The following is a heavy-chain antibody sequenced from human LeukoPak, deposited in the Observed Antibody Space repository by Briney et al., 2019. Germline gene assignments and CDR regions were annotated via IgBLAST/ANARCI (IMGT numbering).Heavy chain of an antibody. Sequence: GGSLRLSCAASGFTFSSYGMHWVRQAPGKGLEWVAVIWYDGSNKYYADSVKGRFTISRDNSKNTLYLQMNSLRAEDTAVYYCAKDTDSYLNYFDYWGQGTLVTVSS. CDR3: AKDTDSYLNYFDY. J-gene: IGHJ4*02. CDR2: IWYDGSNK. V-gene: IGHV3-33*06. CDR1: GFTFSSYG. D-gene: IGHD3-22*01.